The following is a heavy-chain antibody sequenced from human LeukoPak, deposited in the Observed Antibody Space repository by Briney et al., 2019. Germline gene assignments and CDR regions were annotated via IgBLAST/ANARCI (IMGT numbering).Heavy chain of an antibody. D-gene: IGHD3-10*01. CDR3: ANRISGSSS. J-gene: IGHJ5*02. Sequence: PGGSLRLSFAASGFTFSTYAMSWIRLAPGKGLEWVSAISSGGGNTDYADSVKGRFTISRDNSKNTVFLQMNSLRAEDTGVYYCANRISGSSSWGQGTLVTVSS. V-gene: IGHV3-23*01. CDR1: GFTFSTYA. CDR2: ISSGGGNT.